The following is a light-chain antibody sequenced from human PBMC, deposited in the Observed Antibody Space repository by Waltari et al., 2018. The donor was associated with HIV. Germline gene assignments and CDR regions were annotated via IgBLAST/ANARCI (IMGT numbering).Light chain of an antibody. CDR3: SSYTSTSTV. J-gene: IGLJ3*02. CDR2: EVS. Sequence: QSALTQPASVSGSHGQSITISCTGTSSDVGGYTYVSWYQQHPGKAPKLMIYEVSYLPSVVSNRFSGSKSGNTASLTISGLQAEDEADYYCSSYTSTSTVFGGGTKLTVL. CDR1: SSDVGGYTY. V-gene: IGLV2-14*01.